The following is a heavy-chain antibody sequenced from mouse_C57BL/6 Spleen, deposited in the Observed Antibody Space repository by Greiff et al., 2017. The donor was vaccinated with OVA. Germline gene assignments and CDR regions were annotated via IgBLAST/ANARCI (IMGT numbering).Heavy chain of an antibody. CDR3: AREGTYYSNGDAMDY. Sequence: VQRVESGAELVRPGTSVKMSCKASGYTFTNYWIGWAKQRPGHGLEWIGDIYPGGGYTNYNEKFKGKATLTADKSSSTAYMQFSSLTSEDSAIYYCAREGTYYSNGDAMDYWGQGTSVTVSS. CDR2: IYPGGGYT. V-gene: IGHV1-63*01. J-gene: IGHJ4*01. D-gene: IGHD2-5*01. CDR1: GYTFTNYW.